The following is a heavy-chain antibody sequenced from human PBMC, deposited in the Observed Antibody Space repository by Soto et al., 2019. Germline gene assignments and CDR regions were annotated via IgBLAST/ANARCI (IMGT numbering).Heavy chain of an antibody. CDR1: GGSFSGYY. J-gene: IGHJ6*02. CDR2: INHSGST. V-gene: IGHV4-34*01. D-gene: IGHD6-13*01. CDR3: ARGGGAAAGTYGMDV. Sequence: SETLSLTCAVYGGSFSGYYWSWIRQPPGKGLEWIGEINHSGSTNYNPSLKSRVTISVDTSKNQFSLKLGAVTAADTAVYCCARGGGAAAGTYGMDVWGQGTTVTVSS.